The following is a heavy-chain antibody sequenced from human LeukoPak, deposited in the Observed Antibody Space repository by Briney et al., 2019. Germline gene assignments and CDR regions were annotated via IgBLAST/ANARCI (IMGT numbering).Heavy chain of an antibody. Sequence: SGPTLVNPTQTLTLTCTFSGFSLSTSGMRVSWIRQPPGKALEWLARIGWDDDKFYSTSLKTRLTISKDTSKSQVVLTMTNMDPVDTATYYCARSSLGYCSGGSCYKHYDYWGQGTLVTVSS. V-gene: IGHV2-70*04. CDR1: GFSLSTSGMR. J-gene: IGHJ4*02. D-gene: IGHD2-15*01. CDR2: IGWDDDK. CDR3: ARSSLGYCSGGSCYKHYDY.